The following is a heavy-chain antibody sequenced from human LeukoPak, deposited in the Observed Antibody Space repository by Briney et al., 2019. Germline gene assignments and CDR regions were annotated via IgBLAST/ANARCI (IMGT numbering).Heavy chain of an antibody. J-gene: IGHJ1*01. D-gene: IGHD6-19*01. CDR1: GFTFSSHW. CDR3: ARDLFFADAGYSSGWRAEYFHH. CDR2: INGAGSST. V-gene: IGHV3-74*01. Sequence: GGSLRLSCAASGFTFSSHWMHWVRQAPGKGLVWVSRINGAGSSTSYADSVKGRFTVSRDNAKNTLNLQMNSLRAEDTAVYYCARDLFFADAGYSSGWRAEYFHHWGQGTLVTVSS.